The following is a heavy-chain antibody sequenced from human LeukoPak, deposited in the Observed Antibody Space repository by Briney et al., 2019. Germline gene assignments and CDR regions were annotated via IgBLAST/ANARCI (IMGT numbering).Heavy chain of an antibody. CDR1: GLTFSDYA. CDR2: ISDSGGST. J-gene: IGHJ4*02. V-gene: IGHV3-23*01. Sequence: GGSLRLSCAASGLTFSDYAMSWVRQAPGKGLEWVSGISDSGGSTYYADSVKGRFTISRDNSRNTLYLQMNSLRAEDTAMYYCARGTYYGGMGDYFDYWGQGTLVTVSS. D-gene: IGHD1-26*01. CDR3: ARGTYYGGMGDYFDY.